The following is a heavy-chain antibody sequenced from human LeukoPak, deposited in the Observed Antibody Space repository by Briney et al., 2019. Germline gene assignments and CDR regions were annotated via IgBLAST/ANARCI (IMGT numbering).Heavy chain of an antibody. J-gene: IGHJ4*02. D-gene: IGHD3-16*02. V-gene: IGHV3-7*04. CDR2: IKEDGSEK. CDR1: GFTLSSSW. CDR3: ARYRILAS. Sequence: PGGSLRLPCAGSGFTLSSSWMNWVRQAPGKGLEWVANIKEDGSEKYYVDSVKGRFTISRDNAKNSLYLQMNSLRAEDTAVYYCARYRILASWGQGTLVTVSS.